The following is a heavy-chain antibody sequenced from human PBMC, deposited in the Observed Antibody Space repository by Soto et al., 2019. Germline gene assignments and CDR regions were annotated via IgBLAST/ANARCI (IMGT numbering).Heavy chain of an antibody. D-gene: IGHD2-15*01. CDR3: ARRNCSGGSCSPRDYYYYGMDV. Sequence: AESLNISCKGSGYSFTSYWISWVRQMPGKGLEWMERIDPSDSYTNYSPSFQGHVAISADKSISTAYLQWSSLKASDTAMYYCARRNCSGGSCSPRDYYYYGMDVWGQGTTVTVSS. CDR2: IDPSDSYT. CDR1: GYSFTSYW. J-gene: IGHJ6*02. V-gene: IGHV5-10-1*01.